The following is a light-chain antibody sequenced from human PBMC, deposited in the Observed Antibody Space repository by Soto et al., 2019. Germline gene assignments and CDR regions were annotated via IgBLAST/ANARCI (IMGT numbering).Light chain of an antibody. CDR3: QSYDSRLRGRV. Sequence: QSVLTQPPSVSGAPGQRVTISCTGSSSNIGAGYDVHWYQQLPGTAPKLLIYGNSNRPSGVPDRFSGSKSGTSASLAITGLQAEDEADYYCQSYDSRLRGRVFGGGTKLTFL. CDR1: SSNIGAGYD. CDR2: GNS. V-gene: IGLV1-40*01. J-gene: IGLJ3*02.